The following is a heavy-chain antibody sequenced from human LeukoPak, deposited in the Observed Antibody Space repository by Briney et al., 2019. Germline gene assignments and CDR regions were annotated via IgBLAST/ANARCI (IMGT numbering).Heavy chain of an antibody. V-gene: IGHV3-48*04. D-gene: IGHD3-10*01. CDR1: GFTFGSYS. CDR3: ARDLSYYDSGSYLSP. CDR2: ISSSSSTI. Sequence: PGGSLRLSCAASGFTFGSYSMNWVRQAPGKGLEWVSYISSSSSTIDYAESVQGRFTISRDNAKKSLYLQMNSLRAEDTAVYYCARDLSYYDSGSYLSPWGQGTLVIVSS. J-gene: IGHJ5*02.